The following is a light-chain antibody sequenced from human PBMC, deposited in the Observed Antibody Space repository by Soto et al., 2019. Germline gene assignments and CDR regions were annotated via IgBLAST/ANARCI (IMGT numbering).Light chain of an antibody. V-gene: IGKV1-39*01. CDR3: QQSYTTPLT. J-gene: IGKJ4*01. CDR1: QSISSY. CDR2: AAS. Sequence: DIQMTQSPYSLSASVGDRVTITCRASQSISSYLNLYQQKPGKAPELLIYAASSLQSGVPSRFSGSGSGTDFTLTISSLQPEDFATYYCQQSYTTPLTFGGGTKVEIK.